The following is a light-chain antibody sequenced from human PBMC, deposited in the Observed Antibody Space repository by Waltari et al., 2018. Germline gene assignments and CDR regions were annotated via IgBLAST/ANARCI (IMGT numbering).Light chain of an antibody. CDR1: QSIATW. CDR2: EAS. Sequence: IRMTQSPSSFSASTGDRVTITCRASQSIATWLAWYQQKPGKAPNLLIYEASSLGSGVPSRFSGSGSGTEFTLTISSLQPDDFATYYCQQYNSYPWTFGQGTKVEIK. J-gene: IGKJ1*01. V-gene: IGKV1-5*03. CDR3: QQYNSYPWT.